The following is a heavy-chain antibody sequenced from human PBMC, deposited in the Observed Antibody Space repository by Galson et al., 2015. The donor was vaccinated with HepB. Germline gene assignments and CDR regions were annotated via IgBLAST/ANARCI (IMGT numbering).Heavy chain of an antibody. CDR2: INPSGGST. D-gene: IGHD2-15*01. CDR1: GYTFTSYY. V-gene: IGHV1-46*01. CDR3: ARVRCSGGSCYSGDFDY. Sequence: SVKVSCKASGYTFTSYYMHWVRQAPGQGLEWMGIINPSGGSTSYAQKFQGRVTMTRDTSTSTVYMELSSLRSEDTAVYYCARVRCSGGSCYSGDFDYWGQGTLVTVSS. J-gene: IGHJ4*02.